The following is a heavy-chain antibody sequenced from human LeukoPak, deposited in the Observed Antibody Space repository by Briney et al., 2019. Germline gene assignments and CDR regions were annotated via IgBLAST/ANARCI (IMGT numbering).Heavy chain of an antibody. V-gene: IGHV4-39*02. CDR3: AKRDDSGGNLVDL. CDR2: IYYSGST. J-gene: IGHJ4*02. Sequence: SETLSLTCTVSGGSIRSGSHYWAWIRQPPGKGLEWIGSIYYSGSTYYNPSLENRVTVSIDTSKNHFSLKLSSLSAADTSVYYCAKRDDSGGNLVDLWGQGTLVTVS. D-gene: IGHD3-22*01. CDR1: GGSIRSGSHY.